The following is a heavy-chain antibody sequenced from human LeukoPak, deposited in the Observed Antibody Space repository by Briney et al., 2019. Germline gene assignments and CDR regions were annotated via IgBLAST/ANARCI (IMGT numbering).Heavy chain of an antibody. J-gene: IGHJ4*02. CDR2: IRPDGSEG. CDR3: ARGGGYYAIDY. Sequence: GGSLRLSCAASAFTFSTYWMSWVRQAPGKGLEWVANIRPDGSEGYYVDSMKGRFTISRDNAKNSLYLQINSLRVEDTAVYYCARGGGYYAIDYWGQGTLVTVSS. V-gene: IGHV3-7*03. CDR1: AFTFSTYW. D-gene: IGHD1-26*01.